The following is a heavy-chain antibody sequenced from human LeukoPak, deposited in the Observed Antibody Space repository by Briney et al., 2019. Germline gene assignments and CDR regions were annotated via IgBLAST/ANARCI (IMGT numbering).Heavy chain of an antibody. J-gene: IGHJ4*02. Sequence: PSETLSLTCSVSGGSISSGVYYWSWIRQHPGKGLEWIGYIYTSGGTNYIPSLKGRVTISIDTSKNQFSLKLSSVTAADSAVYYCARLTRLSTSPDRYYLDYWGQGTLVTVSS. CDR2: IYTSGGT. V-gene: IGHV4-61*08. CDR1: GGSISSGVYY. D-gene: IGHD6-6*01. CDR3: ARLTRLSTSPDRYYLDY.